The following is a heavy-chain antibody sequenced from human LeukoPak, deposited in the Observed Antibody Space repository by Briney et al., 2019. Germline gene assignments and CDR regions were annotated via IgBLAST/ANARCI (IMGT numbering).Heavy chain of an antibody. Sequence: PGGSLRLSCAASGFSFRDYEMNWVRQAPGKGLEWVSYISITSNTIHYADSVKGRFTISRDNTKNSLHLQMRRLRADDTAVYYCARGALDAYDSWGQGTPVTVSS. D-gene: IGHD5-24*01. V-gene: IGHV3-48*03. CDR3: ARGALDAYDS. J-gene: IGHJ5*01. CDR1: GFSFRDYE. CDR2: ISITSNTI.